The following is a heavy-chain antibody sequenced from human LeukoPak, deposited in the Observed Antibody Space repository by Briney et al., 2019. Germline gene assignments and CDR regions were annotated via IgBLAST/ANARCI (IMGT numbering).Heavy chain of an antibody. D-gene: IGHD3-9*01. V-gene: IGHV3-23*01. Sequence: GASLRLSCAASGFIFRNYAMSWVRQAPGKGLEWVSAITGSGDTAYYADSVKGRFTVSRDNSKNTLYVEMNTLRAEDTAVYYCAKWGDYDILTGYYVSDFWGQGTLVTVSS. CDR3: AKWGDYDILTGYYVSDF. CDR1: GFIFRNYA. CDR2: ITGSGDTA. J-gene: IGHJ4*02.